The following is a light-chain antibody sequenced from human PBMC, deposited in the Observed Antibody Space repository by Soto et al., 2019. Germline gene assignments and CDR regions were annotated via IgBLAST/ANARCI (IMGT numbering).Light chain of an antibody. V-gene: IGKV3-15*01. Sequence: EIVMTQSAATLSVSPGERATRSDRASQSVSSNLAWYQQKPGQAPRLLIYGASTRATGIPARFSGSGSGTEFTLTISSLQSEDFAVYYCQQYNNWPRTFGQGTNVEIK. CDR3: QQYNNWPRT. CDR1: QSVSSN. CDR2: GAS. J-gene: IGKJ1*01.